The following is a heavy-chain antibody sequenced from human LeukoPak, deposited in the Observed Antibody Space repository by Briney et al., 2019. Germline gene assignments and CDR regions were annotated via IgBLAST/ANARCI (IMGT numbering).Heavy chain of an antibody. CDR2: IYYSGST. CDR1: GGSISSYC. CDR3: ASVDPLNGSYFDY. V-gene: IGHV4-59*01. J-gene: IGHJ4*02. D-gene: IGHD3/OR15-3a*01. Sequence: SQTLSLTCTVSGGSISSYCWSWIRQPPGKGLEWIGYIYYSGSTNYNPSLKSRVTISVDTSKNQFSLKLSSVTAADTAVYYCASVDPLNGSYFDYWGQGTLVTVSS.